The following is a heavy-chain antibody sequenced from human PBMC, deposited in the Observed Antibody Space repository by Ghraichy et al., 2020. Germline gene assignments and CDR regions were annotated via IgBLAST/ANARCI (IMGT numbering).Heavy chain of an antibody. J-gene: IGHJ2*01. CDR1: GYTFTGYY. Sequence: ASVKVSCKASGYTFTGYYMHWVRQAPGQGLEWMGWINPNSGGTNYAQKFQGWVTMTRDTSISTAYMELSRLRSDDTAVYYCARGRGTAMLNSWYFDLWGRGTLVTVSS. V-gene: IGHV1-2*04. CDR2: INPNSGGT. D-gene: IGHD5-18*01. CDR3: ARGRGTAMLNSWYFDL.